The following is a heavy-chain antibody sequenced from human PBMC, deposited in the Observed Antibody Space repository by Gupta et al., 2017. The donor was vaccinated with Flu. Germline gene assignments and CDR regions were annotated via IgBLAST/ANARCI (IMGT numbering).Heavy chain of an antibody. V-gene: IGHV3-73*01. J-gene: IGHJ4*02. Sequence: MHWVRQASGKGLEWVGRIRSKPNNHATAYAASVEGRFTISRDDSKNMAYLEMNSLKTEDTAVYFCARLRFGGACDGGSCDNWGQGTLVTVSS. CDR2: IRSKPNNHAT. D-gene: IGHD2-21*02. CDR3: ARLRFGGACDGGSCDN.